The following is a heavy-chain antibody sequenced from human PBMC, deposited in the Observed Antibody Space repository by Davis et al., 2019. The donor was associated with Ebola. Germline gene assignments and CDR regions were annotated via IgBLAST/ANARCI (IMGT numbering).Heavy chain of an antibody. Sequence: PGGSLRLSCAASGFTFSSYAMHWVRQAPGKGLEWVAVISYDGSNKYYADSVKGRFTISRDNSKNTLYLQMNSLRAEDTAVYYCARSYFGGYYNPFDYWGQGTLVTVSS. D-gene: IGHD3-22*01. V-gene: IGHV3-30-3*01. CDR2: ISYDGSNK. CDR1: GFTFSSYA. CDR3: ARSYFGGYYNPFDY. J-gene: IGHJ4*02.